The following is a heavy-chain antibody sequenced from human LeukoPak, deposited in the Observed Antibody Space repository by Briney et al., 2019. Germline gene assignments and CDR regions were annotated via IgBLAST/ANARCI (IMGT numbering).Heavy chain of an antibody. Sequence: TGGSLRLSCAASGFTFSSYAMSWVRQAPGKGLEWVSAISGSGGSTYYADSVKGRFTISRDNSKNTLYLQMNSLRAEDTAVYYCAKDPRGYCGGDCNDYWGQGTLVTVSS. CDR2: ISGSGGST. D-gene: IGHD2-21*02. V-gene: IGHV3-23*01. CDR3: AKDPRGYCGGDCNDY. J-gene: IGHJ4*02. CDR1: GFTFSSYA.